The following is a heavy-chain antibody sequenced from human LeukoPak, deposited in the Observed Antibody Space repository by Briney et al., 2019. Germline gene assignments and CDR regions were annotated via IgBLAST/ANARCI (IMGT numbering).Heavy chain of an antibody. D-gene: IGHD3-22*01. CDR2: IKQDGSEK. V-gene: IGHV3-7*01. CDR3: AKGGYYYDSSGYYYPDAFDI. CDR1: GFTFTDYW. J-gene: IGHJ3*02. Sequence: GGSLRLSCAASGFTFTDYWMTWVRQAPGKGLEWVAHIKQDGSEKYYGDSVKGRFTISRDNAKNLVYLQMNSLGAEDTAVYYWAKGGYYYDSSGYYYPDAFDIWGQGTMVTVSS.